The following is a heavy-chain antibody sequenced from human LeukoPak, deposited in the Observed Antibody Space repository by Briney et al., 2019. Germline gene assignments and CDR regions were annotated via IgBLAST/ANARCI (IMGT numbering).Heavy chain of an antibody. CDR2: ISGSGGST. Sequence: GGSLRLSCVPSGFSFSNYAMSWVRQAPGKGLEWVPSISGSGGSTHHVDSVKGRFTISRDKTKNTLYLQMNSLRAEDTAVYYCAKSSYYDASGYYREYYFDSWGQGTLVTVSS. J-gene: IGHJ4*02. V-gene: IGHV3-23*01. CDR1: GFSFSNYA. CDR3: AKSSYYDASGYYREYYFDS. D-gene: IGHD3-22*01.